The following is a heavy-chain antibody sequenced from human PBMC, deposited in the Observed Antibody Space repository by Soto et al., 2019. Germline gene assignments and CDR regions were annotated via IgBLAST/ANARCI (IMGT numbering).Heavy chain of an antibody. Sequence: QVQLQESGPGLVKPSETLSLTCTVSGGSISSYYWSWIRQPPGKGLEWIGYIYYSGSTNYNPSLKSRVTISVDTSKNQFSLKLSSVTAADTAVYYCARDILPTRSGWYHWFDPWGQGTLVTVSS. CDR3: ARDILPTRSGWYHWFDP. J-gene: IGHJ5*02. CDR1: GGSISSYY. D-gene: IGHD6-19*01. V-gene: IGHV4-59*01. CDR2: IYYSGST.